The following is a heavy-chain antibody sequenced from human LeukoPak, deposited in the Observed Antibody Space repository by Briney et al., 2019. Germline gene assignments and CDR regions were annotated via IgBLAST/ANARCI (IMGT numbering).Heavy chain of an antibody. Sequence: GGSLRLSCAASGFTFSSYSMNWVRQAPGKGLEWVSSISSSSSYIYYGDSVKGRFTISRDNAKNSLYLQMNSLRAEDTAVYYCARAVSGYSLFDYWGQGTLVTVSS. CDR2: ISSSSSYI. V-gene: IGHV3-21*01. D-gene: IGHD5-12*01. J-gene: IGHJ4*02. CDR1: GFTFSSYS. CDR3: ARAVSGYSLFDY.